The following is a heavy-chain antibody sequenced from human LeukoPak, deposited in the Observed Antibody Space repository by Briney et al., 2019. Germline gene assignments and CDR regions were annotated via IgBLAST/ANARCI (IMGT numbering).Heavy chain of an antibody. CDR1: GGSFSGYY. CDR3: ARPKRSYSSSWFLYYYYMDV. D-gene: IGHD6-13*01. CDR2: INHSGST. J-gene: IGHJ6*03. V-gene: IGHV4-34*01. Sequence: PSETLSLTCAVYGGSFSGYYWSWIRQPPGKGLEWIGEINHSGSTNYNPSLKSRVTISVDTSKNQFSLKLSSVTAADTAVYYCARPKRSYSSSWFLYYYYMDVRGKGTTVTVSS.